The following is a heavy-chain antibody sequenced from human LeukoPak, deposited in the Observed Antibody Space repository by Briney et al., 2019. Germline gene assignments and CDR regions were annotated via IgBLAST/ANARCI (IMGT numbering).Heavy chain of an antibody. Sequence: ASVTVSCKASGYTFTGYYMHWVRQAPGQGLEWMGWINPNSGGTNYAQKFQGRVTMTRDTSISTAYMELSRLRSDDTAVYYCARVDGDSTGYYYYGMDVWGQGTTVTVSS. D-gene: IGHD4-17*01. CDR3: ARVDGDSTGYYYYGMDV. CDR1: GYTFTGYY. J-gene: IGHJ6*02. V-gene: IGHV1-2*02. CDR2: INPNSGGT.